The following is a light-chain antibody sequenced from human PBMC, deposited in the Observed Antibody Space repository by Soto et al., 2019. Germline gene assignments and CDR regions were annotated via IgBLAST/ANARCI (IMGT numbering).Light chain of an antibody. Sequence: EIVLTQSPATLSLSPGERATLSCRASQSVISYLAWYQQKPGQAPRLLIYDASNRATGIPARFSGSGSATDFTLTISSLEPEDCAVYYCQQRSNWPPLTFGGGTKVEIK. CDR2: DAS. CDR1: QSVISY. V-gene: IGKV3-11*01. J-gene: IGKJ4*02. CDR3: QQRSNWPPLT.